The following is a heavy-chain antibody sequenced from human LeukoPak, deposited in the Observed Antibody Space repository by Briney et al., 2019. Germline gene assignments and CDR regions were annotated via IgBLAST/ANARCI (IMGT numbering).Heavy chain of an antibody. CDR1: GFTVSSNY. CDR3: AKDSAGSGYYFDY. V-gene: IGHV3-53*01. D-gene: IGHD1-26*01. Sequence: GGSLRLSCAASGFTVSSNYMSWVRQAPGKGLEWVSVIYSGGSTYYADSVKGRFTISRDNSKNTLYLQMNSLRAEDTAVYYCAKDSAGSGYYFDYWGQGTLVTVSS. J-gene: IGHJ4*02. CDR2: IYSGGST.